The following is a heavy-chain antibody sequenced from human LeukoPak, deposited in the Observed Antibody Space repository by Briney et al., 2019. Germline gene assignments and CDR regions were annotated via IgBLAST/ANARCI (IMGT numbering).Heavy chain of an antibody. Sequence: PGGSLRLSCAASGFTFDDYTMHWVRQAPGKGLEWVSLISWDGGSTYYADSVKGRFTISRDNSKNSLYLQMNSLGTEDTALYYCEKDLSSSWYRDSYGMDVGGQGTTVTVSS. V-gene: IGHV3-43*01. CDR2: ISWDGGST. CDR3: EKDLSSSWYRDSYGMDV. CDR1: GFTFDDYT. J-gene: IGHJ6*02. D-gene: IGHD6-13*01.